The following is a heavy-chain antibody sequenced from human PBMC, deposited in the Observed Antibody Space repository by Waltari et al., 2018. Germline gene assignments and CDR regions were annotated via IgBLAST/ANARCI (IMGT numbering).Heavy chain of an antibody. J-gene: IGHJ4*02. D-gene: IGHD3-16*01. CDR3: ARDLGSLRDY. Sequence: EVQLVESGGGLIQPGGSLRLSCAASGFTVSNNYMSWCRQAPGKGVGWVAVIYSGGSTYCADAVKGRYTISRDNSKNTLYLQMNSLRAEDTAVYYCARDLGSLRDYWGQGTLVTVSS. CDR1: GFTVSNNY. V-gene: IGHV3-53*01. CDR2: IYSGGST.